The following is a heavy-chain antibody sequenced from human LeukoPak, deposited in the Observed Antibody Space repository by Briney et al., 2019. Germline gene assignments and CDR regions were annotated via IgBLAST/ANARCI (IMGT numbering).Heavy chain of an antibody. CDR2: IYASGST. CDR1: GGSISSYY. V-gene: IGHV4-4*07. Sequence: SETLSLTCTVSGGSISSYYWSWIRQPAGKGLEWIGRIYASGSTNYNPSLKSRVTMSVDTSKNQFSLKLSSVTAADTAVYYCARDREHYYDSSGYTFDYWGQGTLVTVSS. D-gene: IGHD3-22*01. CDR3: ARDREHYYDSSGYTFDY. J-gene: IGHJ4*02.